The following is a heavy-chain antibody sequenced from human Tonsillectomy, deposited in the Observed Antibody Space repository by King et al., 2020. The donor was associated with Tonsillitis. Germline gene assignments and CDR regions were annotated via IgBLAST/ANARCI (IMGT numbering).Heavy chain of an antibody. Sequence: VQLVESGAEVKKPGASVKVSCKASGYTFTSYGISWVRQAPGQGLEWMGWISAYNGNTNYAQKLQGRVTMTTDTSTSTVYMELRSLRSDDTAMYYCARVAYSSGHFDYWGQGTLVTVSS. CDR2: ISAYNGNT. D-gene: IGHD6-19*01. CDR3: ARVAYSSGHFDY. V-gene: IGHV1-18*01. J-gene: IGHJ4*02. CDR1: GYTFTSYG.